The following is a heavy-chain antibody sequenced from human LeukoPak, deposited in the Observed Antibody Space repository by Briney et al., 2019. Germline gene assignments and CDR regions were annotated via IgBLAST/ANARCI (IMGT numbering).Heavy chain of an antibody. CDR2: IIPIFGTA. J-gene: IGHJ4*02. Sequence: GASVKVSCKASGGTFSSYAISWVRQAPGQGLEWMGGIIPIFGTANYAQKFQGRVTITTDESTSTAYTELSSLRSEDTAVYYCATKADSSGSQFDYWGQGTLVTVSS. CDR1: GGTFSSYA. V-gene: IGHV1-69*05. D-gene: IGHD3-22*01. CDR3: ATKADSSGSQFDY.